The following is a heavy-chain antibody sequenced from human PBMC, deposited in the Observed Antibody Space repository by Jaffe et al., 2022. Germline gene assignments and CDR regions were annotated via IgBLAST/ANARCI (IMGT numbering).Heavy chain of an antibody. D-gene: IGHD5-18*01. V-gene: IGHV1-46*01. CDR1: GYTFTSYY. J-gene: IGHJ4*02. CDR2: INPSGGST. Sequence: QVQLVQSGAEVKKPGASVKVSCKASGYTFTSYYMHWVRQAPGQGLEWMGIINPSGGSTSYAQKFQGRVTMTRDTSTSTVYMELSSLRSEDTAVYYCARDRIQLSGLWGFDYWGQGTLVTVSS. CDR3: ARDRIQLSGLWGFDY.